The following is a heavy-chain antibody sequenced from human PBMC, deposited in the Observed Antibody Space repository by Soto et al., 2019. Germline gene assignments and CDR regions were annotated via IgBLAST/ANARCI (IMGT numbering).Heavy chain of an antibody. CDR2: ISYNGGST. CDR3: ARTNDYNWGINWVDY. V-gene: IGHV3-23*01. Sequence: GSLRLSCAASGFTFSTYGMTWVRQAPGKGLAWVSGISYNGGSTYYADYVKGRFTISRDNSKNTLYLQMNNLRAEDTAVYYCARTNDYNWGINWVDYWGQGTLV. J-gene: IGHJ4*02. D-gene: IGHD7-27*01. CDR1: GFTFSTYG.